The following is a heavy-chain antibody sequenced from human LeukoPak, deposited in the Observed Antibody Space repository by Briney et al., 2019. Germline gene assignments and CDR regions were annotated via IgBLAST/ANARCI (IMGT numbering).Heavy chain of an antibody. V-gene: IGHV1-69*13. CDR3: ATEYCTTSSCCPPFGY. CDR1: GGTFSSYA. Sequence: SVKVSCKTSGGTFSSYAISWVRQAPGQGLEWMGGIIPIFNTTNYAQKFQARVTITADESTNTAYMELSSLRSEDTAVYYCATEYCTTSSCCPPFGYWGQGTLVTVSS. J-gene: IGHJ4*02. CDR2: IIPIFNTT. D-gene: IGHD2-2*01.